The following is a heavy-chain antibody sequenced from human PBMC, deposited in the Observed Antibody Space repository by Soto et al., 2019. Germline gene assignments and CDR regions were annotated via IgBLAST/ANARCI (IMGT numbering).Heavy chain of an antibody. CDR1: GFTFTTYW. CDR2: INQDGSGK. J-gene: IGHJ4*02. CDR3: ATGGRGGN. Sequence: GGSLRLSCAASGFTFTTYWMSWVRQAPEKGLEWVANINQDGSGKYYVDSVKGRFTISRDNAKSSVYLEMNNVRVEDAAIYYCATGGRGGNWGQGTLVTVSS. D-gene: IGHD3-10*01. V-gene: IGHV3-7*01.